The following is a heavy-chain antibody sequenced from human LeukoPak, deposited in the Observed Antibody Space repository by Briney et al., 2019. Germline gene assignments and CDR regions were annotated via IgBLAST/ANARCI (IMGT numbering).Heavy chain of an antibody. CDR1: GFTFDDYA. D-gene: IGHD6-25*01. J-gene: IGHJ6*02. Sequence: GGSLRLSCAASGFTFDDYAMHWVRQAPGKRLEWVSGISWNSGRIGYADSVKGRFTISGDNAKNSLYLQMNSLRAEDTALYYCAKDMKSGHCYYYGMDVWGQGTTVTVSS. V-gene: IGHV3-9*01. CDR2: ISWNSGRI. CDR3: AKDMKSGHCYYYGMDV.